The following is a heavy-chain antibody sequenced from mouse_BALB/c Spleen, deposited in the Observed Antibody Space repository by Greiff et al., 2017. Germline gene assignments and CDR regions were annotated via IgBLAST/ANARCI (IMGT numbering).Heavy chain of an antibody. CDR2: ICSGGSYT. V-gene: IGHV5-6*02. J-gene: IGHJ3*01. Sequence: DVMLVESGGDLVKPGGSLKISCAASGFTFSSYGMSWVRQTPDKRLEWVATICSGGSYTYYPESVKGRFTISSANAKNTLYQQMSSRKSEDTARYYCSRDGNEGAFAYWGQGTLVTVSA. D-gene: IGHD2-1*01. CDR1: GFTFSSYG. CDR3: SRDGNEGAFAY.